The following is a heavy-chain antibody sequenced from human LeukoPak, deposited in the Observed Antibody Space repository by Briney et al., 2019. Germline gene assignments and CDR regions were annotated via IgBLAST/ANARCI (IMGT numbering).Heavy chain of an antibody. Sequence: WASVKVSCKASGGTFSSYAISWVRQAPGQGLEWMGRIIPILGIANYAQKFQGRVTITADKSTSTAYMELSSLRSEDTAVYYCARSGYSYAFDIWGQGTMVTVSS. CDR3: ARSGYSYAFDI. D-gene: IGHD5-18*01. V-gene: IGHV1-69*04. CDR2: IIPILGIA. CDR1: GGTFSSYA. J-gene: IGHJ3*02.